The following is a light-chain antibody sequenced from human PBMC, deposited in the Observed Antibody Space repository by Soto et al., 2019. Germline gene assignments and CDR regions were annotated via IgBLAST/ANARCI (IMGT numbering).Light chain of an antibody. CDR2: GTT. Sequence: EIVLAQSPGILSLSPGERVTLSCRASQSVNSLFFGWHQQKPGQAPRLVIYGTTNRAAGIPDRFSGSGSGTDFTLTISRLEPEDSAVYFCQQYGVSPNTFGQGTKVDIK. J-gene: IGKJ1*01. CDR1: QSVNSLF. V-gene: IGKV3-20*01. CDR3: QQYGVSPNT.